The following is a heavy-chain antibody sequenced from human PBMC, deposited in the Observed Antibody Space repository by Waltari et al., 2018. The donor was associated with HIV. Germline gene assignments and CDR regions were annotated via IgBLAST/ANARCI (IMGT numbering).Heavy chain of an antibody. CDR2: IKQDGSEK. CDR1: GFTFRRYW. CDR3: ARMGLMVYAIGAFDI. V-gene: IGHV3-7*01. D-gene: IGHD2-8*01. J-gene: IGHJ3*02. Sequence: EVQLEESGGGLVQPGGSLRLSCAVSGFTFRRYWMNWVRQAPGKGLEWVANIKQDGSEKHYVDSVKGRFTISRDNAKKSLYLQMNSLRAEDTAVYYCARMGLMVYAIGAFDIWGQGTMVTVSS.